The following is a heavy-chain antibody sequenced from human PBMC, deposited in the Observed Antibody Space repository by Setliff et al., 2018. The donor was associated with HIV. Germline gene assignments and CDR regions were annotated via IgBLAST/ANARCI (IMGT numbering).Heavy chain of an antibody. CDR2: IYHSGST. CDR1: GYSISSGYY. D-gene: IGHD1-1*01. J-gene: IGHJ3*02. V-gene: IGHV4-38-2*01. CDR3: TRVFPPTRGATTNTPPGVFDI. Sequence: KTSETLSLTCAVSGYSISSGYYWDWIRQPPGKGLEWIGNIYHSGSTHYNPSLKSRVTISVDTSKNQFSLKLSSVTAADTAVYYCTRVFPPTRGATTNTPPGVFDIWGQGTMVTVSS.